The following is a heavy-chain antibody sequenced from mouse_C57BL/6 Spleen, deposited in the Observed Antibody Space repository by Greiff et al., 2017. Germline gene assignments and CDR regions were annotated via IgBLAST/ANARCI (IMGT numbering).Heavy chain of an antibody. CDR3: ARPMVTTEAMDY. CDR1: GYTFTDYN. Sequence: EVQLQQSGPELVKPGASVKIPCKASGYTFTDYNMDWVKQSHGKSLEWIGDINPNNGGTIYNQKFKGKATLTVEKSSSTAYMELRSLTSEDTAVYYCARPMVTTEAMDYWGQGTSVTVSS. CDR2: INPNNGGT. V-gene: IGHV1-18*01. J-gene: IGHJ4*01. D-gene: IGHD2-2*01.